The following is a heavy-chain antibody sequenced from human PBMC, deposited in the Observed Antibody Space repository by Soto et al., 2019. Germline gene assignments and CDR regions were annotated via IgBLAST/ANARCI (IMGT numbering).Heavy chain of an antibody. V-gene: IGHV1-8*01. CDR1: GYTFTRYD. CDR3: ARTDGDLDY. CDR2: MNPKSGYT. J-gene: IGHJ4*01. Sequence: QVQLVQSGAEVKKPGASVKVSCKTSGYTFTRYDINWVRHATGQGLEWMGWMNPKSGYTGSAQRFQGRITMTRDTSISTAYMELSSLRSEDTAMYYCARTDGDLDYWGQGTLVTVSS. D-gene: IGHD4-17*01.